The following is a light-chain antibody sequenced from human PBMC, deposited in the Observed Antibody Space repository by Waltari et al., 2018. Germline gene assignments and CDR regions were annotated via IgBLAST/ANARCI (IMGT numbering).Light chain of an antibody. CDR2: GAS. CDR1: QTVASH. J-gene: IGKJ3*01. CDR3: QQYHNWPPGEIT. V-gene: IGKV3-15*01. Sequence: EIVMTQSPATLSVSPGERATLSCRASQTVASHLAWYQQKPGQAPRLLIFGASTRASGVPARFSGSGSGTDFTLTISSLQSEDFAVYFCQQYHNWPPGEITFGPGTKVDIK.